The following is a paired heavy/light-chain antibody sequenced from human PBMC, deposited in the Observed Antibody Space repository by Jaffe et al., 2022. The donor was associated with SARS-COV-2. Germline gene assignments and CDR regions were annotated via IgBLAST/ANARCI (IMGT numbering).Light chain of an antibody. V-gene: IGKV3-11*01. CDR2: DAS. J-gene: IGKJ3*01. CDR3: QQRSKSWT. CDR1: QSVSSY. Sequence: EIVLTQSPATLSLSPGERATLSCRASQSVSSYLAWYQQKPGQAPRLLIYDASNRATGIPARFSGSGSGTDFTLTISSLEPEDFAVYYCQQRSKSWTFGPGTKVDIK.
Heavy chain of an antibody. CDR1: GYTFTGYY. J-gene: IGHJ3*02. CDR2: INPNSGGT. V-gene: IGHV1-2*02. Sequence: QVQLVQSGAEVKKPGASVKVSCKASGYTFTGYYMHWVRQAPGQGLEWMGWINPNSGGTNYAQKFQGRVTMTRDTSISTAYMELSRLRSDDTAVYYCARDDIVVVPAAKGDAFDIWGQGTMVTVSS. CDR3: ARDDIVVVPAAKGDAFDI. D-gene: IGHD2-2*01.